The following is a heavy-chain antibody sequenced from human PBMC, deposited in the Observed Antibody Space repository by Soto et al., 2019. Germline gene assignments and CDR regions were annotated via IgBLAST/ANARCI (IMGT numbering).Heavy chain of an antibody. V-gene: IGHV3-21*06. CDR3: ARETEDLTSNFDY. Sequence: GGSLRLSCAASGFTFTRYSMNWVRQAPGKGLEWVSSISSTTNYIYYGDSMKGRFTISRDNAKNSLYLEMNSLRANDTAVYYCARETEDLTSNFDYWGQGTLVTVSS. CDR1: GFTFTRYS. J-gene: IGHJ4*02. CDR2: ISSTTNYI.